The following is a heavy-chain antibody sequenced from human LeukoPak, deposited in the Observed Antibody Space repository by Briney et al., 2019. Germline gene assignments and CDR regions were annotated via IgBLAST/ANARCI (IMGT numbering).Heavy chain of an antibody. CDR2: INPNSGGT. J-gene: IGHJ4*02. V-gene: IGHV1-2*02. CDR1: GYTFTGYY. CDR3: ARGGYSYGYYFDY. Sequence: ASVKVSCKASGYTFTGYYMHWVRQAPGQGLEWMGWINPNSGGTNYAQKSQGRVTMTRDTSISTAYMELSRLRSDDTAVYYCARGGYSYGYYFDYWGQGTLVTVSS. D-gene: IGHD5-18*01.